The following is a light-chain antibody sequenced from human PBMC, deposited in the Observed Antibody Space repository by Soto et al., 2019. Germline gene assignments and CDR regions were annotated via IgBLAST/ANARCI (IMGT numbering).Light chain of an antibody. CDR2: GAS. Sequence: EIVMTQSPATLSVSPGARATLSCRASQSVNSNLAWYQQRPGQAPRLLIYGASTRATGIPASFSGSGSGTEFTLTISSLQSEDFAAYYCQQYNNWPLTFGGGTKVEIK. CDR3: QQYNNWPLT. V-gene: IGKV3-15*01. J-gene: IGKJ4*01. CDR1: QSVNSN.